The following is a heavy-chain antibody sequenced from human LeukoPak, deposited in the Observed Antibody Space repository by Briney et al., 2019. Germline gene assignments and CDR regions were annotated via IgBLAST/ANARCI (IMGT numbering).Heavy chain of an antibody. CDR3: ARGQLERSPRDY. D-gene: IGHD1-1*01. Sequence: GGSLSLSCAASGFPFDDYGMSWVRQAPGKGLEWVSGINWNGGSTGYADSVKGRFTISRDNAKNPLYLQMNSLRAEDTAVYYCARGQLERSPRDYWGQGTLVTVSS. J-gene: IGHJ4*02. CDR2: INWNGGST. CDR1: GFPFDDYG. V-gene: IGHV3-20*04.